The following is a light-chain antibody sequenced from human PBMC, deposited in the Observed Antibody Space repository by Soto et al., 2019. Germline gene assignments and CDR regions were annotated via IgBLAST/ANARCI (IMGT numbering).Light chain of an antibody. J-gene: IGLJ2*01. CDR2: GNS. CDR3: QSYDTSLSGYVV. V-gene: IGLV1-40*01. CDR1: SSNIGTGYD. Sequence: QSVLTQPPSVSGAPGQRVTISCTGSSSNIGTGYDVHWYQQLPGTAPKLLIYGNSNRPSGVPDRFSASKSGTSASLAITGLQADDEADYDCQSYDTSLSGYVVFGGGTQLTVL.